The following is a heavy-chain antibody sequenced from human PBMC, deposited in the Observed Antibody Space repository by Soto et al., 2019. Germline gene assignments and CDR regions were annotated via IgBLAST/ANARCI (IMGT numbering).Heavy chain of an antibody. CDR1: GYTFTSYG. Sequence: GAAVKVSCKACGYTFTSYGISWVRQAPGQGLEWMGWISAYNGNTNYAQKLQGRVTMTTDTSTSTAYMELRSLRSDDTAVYYCARDNPPRGAIFGVVTPSGLFDPWGQGTLVTVSS. CDR2: ISAYNGNT. J-gene: IGHJ5*02. CDR3: ARDNPPRGAIFGVVTPSGLFDP. V-gene: IGHV1-18*01. D-gene: IGHD3-3*01.